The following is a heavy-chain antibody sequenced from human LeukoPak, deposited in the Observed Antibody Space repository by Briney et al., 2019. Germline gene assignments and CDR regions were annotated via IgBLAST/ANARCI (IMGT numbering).Heavy chain of an antibody. CDR2: ISNDESTI. D-gene: IGHD6-19*01. CDR1: GFSFSSYW. J-gene: IGHJ4*02. Sequence: TGGSLRLSCAASGFSFSSYWMHWVRQAPGKGPVWVSLISNDESTIIYADSVKGRFTISRDNAKNTLYLQMNSLRAEDTAVYYCARRSGIAVAGAFDYWGQGTLVTVSS. V-gene: IGHV3-74*01. CDR3: ARRSGIAVAGAFDY.